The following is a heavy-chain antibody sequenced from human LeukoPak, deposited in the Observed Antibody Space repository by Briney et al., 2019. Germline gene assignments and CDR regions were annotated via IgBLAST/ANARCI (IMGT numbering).Heavy chain of an antibody. CDR3: ARDSWFSIAAAGSGGDFDY. Sequence: GASVKVSCKASGYTFTSYDINWVRQATGQGLEWMGWMNPNSGNTGYAQKFQGRVTITRNTSISTAYMELSSLRSEDTAVYYCARDSWFSIAAAGSGGDFDYWGQGTLVTVSS. CDR2: MNPNSGNT. V-gene: IGHV1-8*03. J-gene: IGHJ4*02. D-gene: IGHD6-13*01. CDR1: GYTFTSYD.